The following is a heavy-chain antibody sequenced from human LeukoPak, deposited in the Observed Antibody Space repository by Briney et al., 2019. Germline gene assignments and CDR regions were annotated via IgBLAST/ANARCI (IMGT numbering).Heavy chain of an antibody. CDR3: ARDGPGVSFYYYYYYMDV. D-gene: IGHD7-27*01. V-gene: IGHV1-46*01. CDR1: GYTFTSYY. J-gene: IGHJ6*03. Sequence: ASVKLSCKASGYTFTSYYMHWVRQAPGQGLECMGIINPSGGSTSYAQKFQGRVTMTRDTSTSTVYMELSSLRSEDTAVYYCARDGPGVSFYYYYYYMDVWGKGTTVTVSS. CDR2: INPSGGST.